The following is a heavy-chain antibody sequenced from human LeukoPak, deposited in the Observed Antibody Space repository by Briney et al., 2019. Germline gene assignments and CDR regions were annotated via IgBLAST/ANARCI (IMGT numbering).Heavy chain of an antibody. D-gene: IGHD3-10*01. Sequence: PGKSLRLSCAASGFTFSDYCMSWIRQAPGKGLEWVSYISSSGSTIYYADSVKGRFTISRDNAKNSLYLQMNSLRAEDTAVYYCARETRFGELLAGDYWGQGTLVTVSS. J-gene: IGHJ4*02. CDR2: ISSSGSTI. CDR3: ARETRFGELLAGDY. CDR1: GFTFSDYC. V-gene: IGHV3-11*01.